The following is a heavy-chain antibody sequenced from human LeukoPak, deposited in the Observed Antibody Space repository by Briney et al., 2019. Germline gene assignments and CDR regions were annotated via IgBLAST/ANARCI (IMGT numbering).Heavy chain of an antibody. J-gene: IGHJ3*02. V-gene: IGHV3-53*01. CDR3: ARDRKRGYDSRGASDI. Sequence: GGSLRLSCAASGFTVSSSYMSWVRQAPGKGLEWVSVIYSGGSTYYADSVKGRFTISRDNSKNTLYLQMNSLRAEDTAVYYCARDRKRGYDSRGASDIWGQGTMVTVSS. CDR2: IYSGGST. CDR1: GFTVSSSY. D-gene: IGHD5-12*01.